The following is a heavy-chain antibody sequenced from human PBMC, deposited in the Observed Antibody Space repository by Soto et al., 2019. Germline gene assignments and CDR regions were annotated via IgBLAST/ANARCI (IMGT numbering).Heavy chain of an antibody. CDR3: GRGRSGQIVVFY. V-gene: IGHV1-2*02. J-gene: IGHJ4*02. CDR1: RYRFTGHY. CDR2: IGPESGAT. Sequence: SVKVSCKAARYRFTGHYIHWVRQAPEQGPEWMGEIGPESGATSYAQKFQGSVTMTMDTSITTVYMELNNLRPDDTAIYYCGRGRSGQIVVFYWGQGTPVTVSS. D-gene: IGHD1-26*01.